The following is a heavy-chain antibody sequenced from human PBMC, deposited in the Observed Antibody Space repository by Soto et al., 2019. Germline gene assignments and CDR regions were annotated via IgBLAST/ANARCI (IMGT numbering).Heavy chain of an antibody. CDR3: ARRDRSGFSYWLDT. CDR2: ISDSGST. Sequence: LSLTCTVSGGSISDGYYWSWIRQHPGKGLEWIGSISDSGSTSYNPSLKSRLTISVDTSKNQLSLNLRSVTAADTAVYYCARRDRSGFSYWLDTWGQGTLVTVSS. CDR1: GGSISDGYY. J-gene: IGHJ5*02. D-gene: IGHD3-22*01. V-gene: IGHV4-31*03.